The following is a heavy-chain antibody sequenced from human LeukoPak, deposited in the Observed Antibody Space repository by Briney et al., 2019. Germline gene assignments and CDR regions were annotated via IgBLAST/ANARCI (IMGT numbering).Heavy chain of an antibody. V-gene: IGHV4-34*01. D-gene: IGHD5-24*01. CDR2: INHSGST. CDR1: GGSFSGYY. J-gene: IGHJ4*02. CDR3: ARGGDGYKIDY. Sequence: SETLSLTCAVYGGSFSGYYWSWIRQPPGKGLEWIGEINHSGSTNYNLSLKSRVTISVDTSKNQFSLKLSSVTAADTAVYYCARGGDGYKIDYWGQGTLVTVSS.